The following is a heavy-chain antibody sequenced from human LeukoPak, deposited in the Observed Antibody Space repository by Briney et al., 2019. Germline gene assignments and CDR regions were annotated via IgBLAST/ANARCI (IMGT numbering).Heavy chain of an antibody. CDR2: IWYDGSNK. CDR1: GFTFSSYG. CDR3: ARGGHGDYSDY. D-gene: IGHD4-17*01. Sequence: PGGSLRLSCAASGFTFSSYGMHWVRQAPGKGLEWVAVIWYDGSNKYYADSVKGRFTISRDNSKNTLYLQMNSLRAEDTAVYYCARGGHGDYSDYWGQGTLVTVSS. J-gene: IGHJ4*02. V-gene: IGHV3-33*01.